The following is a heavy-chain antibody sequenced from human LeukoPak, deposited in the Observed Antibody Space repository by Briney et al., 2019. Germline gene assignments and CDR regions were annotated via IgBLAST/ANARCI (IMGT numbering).Heavy chain of an antibody. CDR3: ARGTVTAPDY. CDR1: GFTVSTTY. CDR2: ICTGGST. J-gene: IGHJ4*02. D-gene: IGHD4-17*01. V-gene: IGHV3-53*01. Sequence: PGGSLRLSCAASGFTVSTTYMTWVRQAPGKGLEWVSVICTGGSTYYADSVKGRFTISRDISKNTLYLQMNSLRAEDTAVYYCARGTVTAPDYWGQGTLVTVSS.